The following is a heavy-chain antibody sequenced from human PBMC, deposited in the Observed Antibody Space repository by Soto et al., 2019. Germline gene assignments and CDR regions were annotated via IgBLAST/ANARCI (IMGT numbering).Heavy chain of an antibody. CDR3: ARGSYYSGWV. Sequence: SQTLSLTCAISGDSVSSTSTAWSWIRQSPSRGLEWLGRTYYRSKWYSDYAVSVKSRITINPDTSKNQFSLQLNSVTREDTAVYYCARGSYYSGWVWGQGTLVTVSS. CDR1: GDSVSSTSTA. CDR2: TYYRSKWYS. D-gene: IGHD6-19*01. V-gene: IGHV6-1*01. J-gene: IGHJ4*02.